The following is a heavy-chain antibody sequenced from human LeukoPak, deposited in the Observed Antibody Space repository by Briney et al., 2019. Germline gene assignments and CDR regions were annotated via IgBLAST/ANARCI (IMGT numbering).Heavy chain of an antibody. Sequence: GGSLRLSCAASGVTFSHAWMSWVRQAPGKGLEWVGRIKSKTDGGTTDYASPVKGRFTISRDDSKNTLYLRMNSLKTEDTAVYYCTTDRYYDAAYTTWGQGTLVTVSS. CDR1: GVTFSHAW. CDR2: IKSKTDGGTT. V-gene: IGHV3-15*01. J-gene: IGHJ4*02. CDR3: TTDRYYDAAYTT. D-gene: IGHD3-22*01.